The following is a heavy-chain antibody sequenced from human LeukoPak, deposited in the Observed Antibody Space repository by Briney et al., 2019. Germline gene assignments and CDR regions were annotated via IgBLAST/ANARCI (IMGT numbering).Heavy chain of an antibody. CDR3: ARVGYDSSGYYVWFDP. CDR1: GGSISSYY. CDR2: IYTSGST. J-gene: IGHJ5*02. D-gene: IGHD3-22*01. V-gene: IGHV4-4*07. Sequence: SETLSLTCTVSGGSISSYYWNWIRQPAGKGLEWIGRIYTSGSTNYNPSLKSRVTMSVDTSKNQFSLKLSSVTAADTAVYYCARVGYDSSGYYVWFDPWGQGTLVTVSS.